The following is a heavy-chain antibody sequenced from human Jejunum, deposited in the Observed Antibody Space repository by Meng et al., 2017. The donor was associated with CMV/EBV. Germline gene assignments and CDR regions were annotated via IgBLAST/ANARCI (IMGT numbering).Heavy chain of an antibody. Sequence: LSCAASGFTFRTYWMHWVRQVPGKGLVWVSRSSNDGSSTSYADSVKGRFTISRDNAKNTLFLQMNSLRAEDTGVYYCARGLSNNWFDPWGRGTLVTVSS. CDR3: ARGLSNNWFDP. CDR1: GFTFRTYW. CDR2: SSNDGSST. V-gene: IGHV3-74*01. J-gene: IGHJ5*02.